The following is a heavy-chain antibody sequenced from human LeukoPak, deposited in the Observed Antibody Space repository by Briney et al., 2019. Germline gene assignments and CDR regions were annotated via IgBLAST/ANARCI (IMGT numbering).Heavy chain of an antibody. J-gene: IGHJ6*02. CDR2: IYHSGST. V-gene: IGHV4-34*01. CDR1: GGSFSGYY. Sequence: SETLSLTCAVYGGSFSGYYWSWIRQPPGKGLEWIGEIYHSGSTNYNPSLKSRVTISVDKSKNQFSLKLSSVTAADTAVYYCARDRYYYYGMDVWGQGTTVTVSS. CDR3: ARDRYYYYGMDV.